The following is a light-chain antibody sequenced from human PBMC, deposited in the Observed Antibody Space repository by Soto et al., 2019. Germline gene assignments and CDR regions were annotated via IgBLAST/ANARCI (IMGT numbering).Light chain of an antibody. Sequence: DIQMTQSPSSLSASVGDRVTITCRASRGFSGYLNWYQQKQGKAPKVLISGASTLHNGVPSRFSGRGSGADFTLTISSLQPEDVATYYCQQSLSTLLTFGGGTKVEIK. V-gene: IGKV1-39*01. CDR1: RGFSGY. CDR3: QQSLSTLLT. J-gene: IGKJ4*01. CDR2: GAS.